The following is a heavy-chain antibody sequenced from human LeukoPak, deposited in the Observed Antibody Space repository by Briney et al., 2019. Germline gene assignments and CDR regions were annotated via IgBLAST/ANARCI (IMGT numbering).Heavy chain of an antibody. J-gene: IGHJ6*03. V-gene: IGHV4-34*01. D-gene: IGHD3-9*01. CDR2: INHSGST. CDR3: ARLVSMYYDILTGYYYYYYMDV. CDR1: GGSFSGYY. Sequence: SETLSLTCAVYGGSFSGYYWSWIRQPPGKELEWIGEINHSGSTNYNPSLKSRVTISVDTSKNQFSLKLSSVTAADTAVYYCARLVSMYYDILTGYYYYYYMDVWGKGTTVTISS.